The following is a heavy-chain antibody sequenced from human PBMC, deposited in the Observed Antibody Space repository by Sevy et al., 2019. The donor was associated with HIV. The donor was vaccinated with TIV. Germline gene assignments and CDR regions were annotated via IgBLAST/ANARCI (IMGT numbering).Heavy chain of an antibody. CDR1: GFPFSNFW. J-gene: IGHJ5*02. CDR2: IKEDGSEK. CDR3: ARALTICGGGSCYPGWFDP. V-gene: IGHV3-7*01. D-gene: IGHD2-15*01. Sequence: GGSLRLSCAASGFPFSNFWMTWVRQAPGKGLEWVANIKEDGSEKDYVDSVKGRFTISRDNAKNSLYLQMSSLRAEDTAIYYCARALTICGGGSCYPGWFDPWGQGTLVTVSS.